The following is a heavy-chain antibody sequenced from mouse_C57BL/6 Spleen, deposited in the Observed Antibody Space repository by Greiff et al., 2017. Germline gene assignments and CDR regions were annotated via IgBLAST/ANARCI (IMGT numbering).Heavy chain of an antibody. CDR2: IYPGDGDT. D-gene: IGHD2-4*01. J-gene: IGHJ1*03. CDR1: GYAFSSSW. V-gene: IGHV1-82*01. Sequence: VKLQESGPELVKPGASVKISCKASGYAFSSSWMNWVKQRPGKGLEWIGRIYPGDGDTNYNGQFKGKATLTADKSSSTAYMRLSRLTSEDSAVYFCARSGDYGPASYWYFDVWGTGTTVTVSS. CDR3: ARSGDYGPASYWYFDV.